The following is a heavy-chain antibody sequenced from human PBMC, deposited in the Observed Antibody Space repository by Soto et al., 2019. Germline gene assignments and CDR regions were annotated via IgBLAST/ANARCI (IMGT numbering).Heavy chain of an antibody. J-gene: IGHJ6*02. CDR1: GYSFTSYW. Sequence: GESLKISCKGSGYSFTSYWISWVRQMPGKGLEWMGRIDPSDSYTNYSPSFQGHVTISADKSISTAYLQWSSLKASDTAVYYCAGDSSSSQYYYYGMDVWGQGTTVTVSS. D-gene: IGHD6-6*01. CDR2: IDPSDSYT. V-gene: IGHV5-10-1*01. CDR3: AGDSSSSQYYYYGMDV.